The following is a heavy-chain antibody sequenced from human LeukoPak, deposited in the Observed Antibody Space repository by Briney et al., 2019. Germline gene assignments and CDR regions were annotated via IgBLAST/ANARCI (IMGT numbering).Heavy chain of an antibody. CDR1: GYSISSGYY. J-gene: IGHJ4*02. CDR2: IYHSGST. V-gene: IGHV4-38-2*02. D-gene: IGHD3-10*01. Sequence: SETLSLTCTVSGYSISSGYYWGWIRQPPGKGLEWIGSIYHSGSTYYNPSLKSRVTISVDTSKNQFSLKLSSVTAADTAVYYCARDMAPGSYDTPAYWGQGTLVTVSS. CDR3: ARDMAPGSYDTPAY.